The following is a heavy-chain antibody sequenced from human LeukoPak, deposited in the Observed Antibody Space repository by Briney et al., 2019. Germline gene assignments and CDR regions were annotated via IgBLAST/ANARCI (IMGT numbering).Heavy chain of an antibody. Sequence: SGPTLVNPTQTLTLTCTFSGFSLSTSGVGVGWIRQPPGKALDWLALIYWDDDKRYSPSLKSRLTITKDTSKKQVVLTMTNMDPVDTATYYCAHIRRGGVLSYFDYWGQGTLVTVSS. D-gene: IGHD2-8*02. J-gene: IGHJ4*02. V-gene: IGHV2-5*02. CDR1: GFSLSTSGVG. CDR2: IYWDDDK. CDR3: AHIRRGGVLSYFDY.